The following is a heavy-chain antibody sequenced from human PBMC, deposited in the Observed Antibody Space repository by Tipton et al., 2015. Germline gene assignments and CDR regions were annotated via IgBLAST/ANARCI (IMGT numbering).Heavy chain of an antibody. CDR3: ARYYSTSGSYRFDS. V-gene: IGHV4-59*11. CDR1: GGSIGSHY. Sequence: LRLSCTVSGGSIGSHYWSWIRQSPGKGLEWIGYIYYSGSTIYNPSLKSRVTMSVDRSKNQFSVRLTSVTAADTALYYCARYYSTSGSYRFDSWGQGALVTVSS. D-gene: IGHD3-10*01. CDR2: IYYSGST. J-gene: IGHJ4*02.